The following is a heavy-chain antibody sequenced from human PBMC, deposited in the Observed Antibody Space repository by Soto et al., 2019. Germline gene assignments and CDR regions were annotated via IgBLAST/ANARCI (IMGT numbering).Heavy chain of an antibody. CDR1: GFTFSSYG. CDR3: AKDPPYGDPGWFDP. J-gene: IGHJ5*02. V-gene: IGHV3-30*18. D-gene: IGHD4-17*01. Sequence: LRLSCAASGFTFSSYGMHWVRQAPGKGLEWVAVISYDGSNKYYADSVKGRFTISRDNSKNTLYLQMNSLRAEDTAVYYCAKDPPYGDPGWFDPWGQGTLVTVSS. CDR2: ISYDGSNK.